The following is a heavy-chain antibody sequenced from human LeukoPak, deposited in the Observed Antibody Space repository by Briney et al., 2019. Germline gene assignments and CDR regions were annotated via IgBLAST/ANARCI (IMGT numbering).Heavy chain of an antibody. CDR2: IYPGDSDT. Sequence: GESLKISCKGSGYSFSSRWIGWVRQMPGKGLEWMGIIYPGDSDTKYSPSFQGQVTIAADKPISTAYLQWSSLKASDTAMYYCAKDYGGNSEFYSFASWGQGTLVPVSS. CDR1: GYSFSSRW. CDR3: AKDYGGNSEFYSFAS. J-gene: IGHJ4*02. D-gene: IGHD4-23*01. V-gene: IGHV5-51*04.